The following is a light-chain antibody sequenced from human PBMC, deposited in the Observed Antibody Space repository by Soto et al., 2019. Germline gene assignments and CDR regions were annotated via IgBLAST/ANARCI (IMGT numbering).Light chain of an antibody. CDR1: QSITTY. CDR3: QQSYSTPHT. Sequence: DIQLILTQTSLLAYVVATAILACRASQSITTYLNWYQQKLGKAPELLIYTTSSLDSGVPSRFSGSGSGTDFTLTISNLQPEDFATYYGQQSYSTPHTFGQGTNVDIK. V-gene: IGKV1-39*01. CDR2: TTS. J-gene: IGKJ1*01.